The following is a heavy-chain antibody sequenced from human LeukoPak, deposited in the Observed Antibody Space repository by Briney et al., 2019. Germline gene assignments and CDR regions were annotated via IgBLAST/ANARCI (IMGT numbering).Heavy chain of an antibody. J-gene: IGHJ4*02. V-gene: IGHV3-30*18. Sequence: PGGSLRLSCAASGFTFSSYGMHWVRQAPGKGLEWVSVISYDGSNKYYADSVKGRFTISRDNSKNTLYLQMNSLRAEDTAVYYWAKEGIAADCDYWGQGTLVTVSS. CDR2: ISYDGSNK. CDR1: GFTFSSYG. CDR3: AKEGIAADCDY. D-gene: IGHD6-13*01.